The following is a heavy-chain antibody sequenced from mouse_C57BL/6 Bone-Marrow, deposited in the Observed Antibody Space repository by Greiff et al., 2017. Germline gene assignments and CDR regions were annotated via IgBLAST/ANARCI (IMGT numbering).Heavy chain of an antibody. CDR3: ARDYYGSSYNAMDY. CDR1: GFTFSSYA. V-gene: IGHV5-4*01. D-gene: IGHD1-1*01. CDR2: ISDGGSYT. J-gene: IGHJ4*01. Sequence: EVMLVESGGGLVKPGGSLKLSCAASGFTFSSYAMSWVRQTPEKRLEWVATISDGGSYTYYPDNVKGRFTISRDNAKNNLYLQMSHLKSEDTAMYYCARDYYGSSYNAMDYWGQEPQSPSPQ.